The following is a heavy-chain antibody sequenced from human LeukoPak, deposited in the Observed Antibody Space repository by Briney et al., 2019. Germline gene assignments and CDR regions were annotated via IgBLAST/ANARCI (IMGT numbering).Heavy chain of an antibody. CDR2: IWYDGSEK. CDR3: ARDPRGIAVAGTADY. D-gene: IGHD6-19*01. J-gene: IGHJ4*02. CDR1: GFTFSSYG. Sequence: PGGSLRLSCSASGFTFSSYGMHWVRQAPGKGLEWVAVIWYDGSEKYYGDSVKGRFTSSRDNSQNTLYLQMNSLRAEDTAVYYCARDPRGIAVAGTADYWGQGTLVTVSS. V-gene: IGHV3-33*01.